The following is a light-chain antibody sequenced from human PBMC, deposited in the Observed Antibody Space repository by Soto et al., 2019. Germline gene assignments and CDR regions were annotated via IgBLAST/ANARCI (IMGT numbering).Light chain of an antibody. J-gene: IGKJ5*01. V-gene: IGKV3-11*01. Sequence: IVLPQSPATLSLSPGERATLSCRASQSVSSYLAWYQQKPGQAPRLLIYDASNMATGIPARFSGSGSGTDFTLTISSLEPEDFAVYYCQQRSNWPPITFGQGTRLEIK. CDR3: QQRSNWPPIT. CDR2: DAS. CDR1: QSVSSY.